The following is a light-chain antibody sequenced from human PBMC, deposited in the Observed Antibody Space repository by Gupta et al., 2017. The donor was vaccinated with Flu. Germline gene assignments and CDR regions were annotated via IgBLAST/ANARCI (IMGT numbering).Light chain of an antibody. V-gene: IGKV1-39*01. CDR3: QQSYDAPYT. J-gene: IGKJ2*01. Sequence: IQMTQSPSPLSAFVGDRVTMSCRASQTIVTYLHWYQQRPGKVPKLLISAASNLPVGVPSRFSGSGSGTDFTLTITGLQPEDFATYYCQQSYDAPYTFGQGTKLEMK. CDR1: QTIVTY. CDR2: AAS.